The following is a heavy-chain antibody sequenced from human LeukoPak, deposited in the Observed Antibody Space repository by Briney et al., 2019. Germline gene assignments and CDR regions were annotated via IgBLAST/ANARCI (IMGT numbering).Heavy chain of an antibody. CDR2: IYPGDSDT. D-gene: IGHD2-2*01. Sequence: GESLKISCKGSGYSFTSYWIGWVRQMPGKGLEWMGIIYPGDSDTRYSPSFQGQVTISADKSISTAYLQWSSLKASDTAMYYCARHPPYCSSTSCSYCFDYWGQGTLVTVSS. CDR1: GYSFTSYW. J-gene: IGHJ4*02. V-gene: IGHV5-51*01. CDR3: ARHPPYCSSTSCSYCFDY.